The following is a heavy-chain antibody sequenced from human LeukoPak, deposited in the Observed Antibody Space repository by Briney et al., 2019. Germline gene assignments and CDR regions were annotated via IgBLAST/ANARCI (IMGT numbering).Heavy chain of an antibody. Sequence: PSETLSLTCTVSGGSISSYHWIWIRQPPGRGLEWIGYIHYSGSTNYNPSLKSRVTTSVDTSKKQFSLKLRSVTAADTAVYYCARSVSWGLLVRDDAFDIWGQGTMVTVSS. CDR3: ARSVSWGLLVRDDAFDI. D-gene: IGHD2-21*01. V-gene: IGHV4-59*08. CDR1: GGSISSYH. J-gene: IGHJ3*02. CDR2: IHYSGST.